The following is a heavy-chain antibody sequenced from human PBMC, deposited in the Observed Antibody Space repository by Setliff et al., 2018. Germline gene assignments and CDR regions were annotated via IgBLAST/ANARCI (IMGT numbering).Heavy chain of an antibody. Sequence: PGGSLRLSCAASGFSFSNYAMHWVRQAPGKGLEWVAVISYDGINKYYADSVRGRFTISRDNSKNTLYLQMNSLSAEDTALYYCAKDFGSTWLNYFDYWGQGTLVTVSS. CDR2: ISYDGINK. D-gene: IGHD6-13*01. CDR1: GFSFSNYA. CDR3: AKDFGSTWLNYFDY. V-gene: IGHV3-30*07. J-gene: IGHJ4*02.